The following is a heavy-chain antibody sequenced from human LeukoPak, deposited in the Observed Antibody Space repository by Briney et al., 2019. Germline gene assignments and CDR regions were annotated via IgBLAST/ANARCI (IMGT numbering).Heavy chain of an antibody. J-gene: IGHJ4*02. D-gene: IGHD2-15*01. CDR2: IYHSGST. Sequence: SGTLSLTCTVSGASISSSNWWTWVRQPPGRGLEWIGEIYHSGSTNYNPSLKSRVTISVDKSNNDFSLRLSSVTAADTAVYYCARAGGYCGRSCPYYFDYWGQGSLVAVSS. CDR1: GASISSSNW. V-gene: IGHV4-4*02. CDR3: ARAGGYCGRSCPYYFDY.